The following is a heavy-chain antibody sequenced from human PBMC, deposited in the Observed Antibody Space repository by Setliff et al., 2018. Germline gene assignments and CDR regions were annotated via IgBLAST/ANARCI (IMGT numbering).Heavy chain of an antibody. J-gene: IGHJ6*03. CDR3: ARGPQKFYSDTSGYYYDALYYYYMDV. V-gene: IGHV1-69*13. Sequence: SVKVSCKASGGTFSRSAISWVRQDPGQGLEWMGGTIPIFGTPTYAQKFQGRVTIIADESTSTTYMELSSLRSEDTAVYYCARGPQKFYSDTSGYYYDALYYYYMDVWGKGTTVTVSS. CDR2: TIPIFGTP. D-gene: IGHD3-22*01. CDR1: GGTFSRSA.